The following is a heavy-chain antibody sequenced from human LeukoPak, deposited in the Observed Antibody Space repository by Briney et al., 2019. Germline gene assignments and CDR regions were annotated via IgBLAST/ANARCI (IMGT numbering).Heavy chain of an antibody. CDR3: ARHLVLWFGELSD. Sequence: PGGSLRLSCAASGFTFSRYGIHWVRQAPGKGLEWVAVISYDGSNKYYADSVKGRFTISRDNSKNTLYLQMNSLRAEDTAVYYCARHLVLWFGELSDWGQGTLVTVSS. CDR1: GFTFSRYG. V-gene: IGHV3-30*03. CDR2: ISYDGSNK. D-gene: IGHD3-10*01. J-gene: IGHJ4*02.